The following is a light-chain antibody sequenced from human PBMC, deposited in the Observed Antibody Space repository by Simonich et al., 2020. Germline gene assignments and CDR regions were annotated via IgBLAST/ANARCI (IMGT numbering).Light chain of an antibody. CDR3: QQYNNWPPLT. Sequence: EIVLTQSPGTLSLSPGERATLSCRASQCVSRSYLAWYQQKPGQAPRLLIYGASSRATGIPDRFSCSGSGTDFTLTISRLDPEDFAVYYCQQYNNWPPLTFGGGTKVEIK. CDR1: QCVSRSY. J-gene: IGKJ4*01. V-gene: IGKV3-20*01. CDR2: GAS.